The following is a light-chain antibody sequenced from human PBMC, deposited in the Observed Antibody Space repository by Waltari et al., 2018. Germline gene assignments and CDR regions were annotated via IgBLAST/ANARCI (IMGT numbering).Light chain of an antibody. Sequence: EIVLTQSPGPLSLSPGERDTLSCRASQSVSSSYLAGYQQKPGQAPRVLIHGASNRATGIPDRFSGSGSGTDFTLTISRLEPEDFAVYYCQQYGSSPWTFGQGTKVEIK. J-gene: IGKJ1*01. CDR1: QSVSSSY. CDR3: QQYGSSPWT. V-gene: IGKV3-20*01. CDR2: GAS.